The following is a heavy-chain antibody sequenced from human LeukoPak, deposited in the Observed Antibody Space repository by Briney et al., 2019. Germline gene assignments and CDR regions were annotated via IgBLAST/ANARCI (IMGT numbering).Heavy chain of an antibody. J-gene: IGHJ4*02. Sequence: ASVKVSCKASGYTFTSYAMNWVRQATGQGLEWMGWTNTNTGNPTYAQGFTGRFVFSLDTSVSTAYLQISSLKAEDTAVYYCARQPQLMVRGANQDYWGQGTLVTVSS. D-gene: IGHD3-10*01. V-gene: IGHV7-4-1*02. CDR2: TNTNTGNP. CDR3: ARQPQLMVRGANQDY. CDR1: GYTFTSYA.